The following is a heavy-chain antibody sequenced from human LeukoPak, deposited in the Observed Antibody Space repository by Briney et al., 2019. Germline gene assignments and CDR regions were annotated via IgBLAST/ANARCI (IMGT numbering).Heavy chain of an antibody. CDR1: GGTFSSYA. CDR2: IIPIFGTA. V-gene: IGHV1-69*13. CDR3: ARDLSRVDTAMVMIDWFDP. D-gene: IGHD5-18*01. Sequence: GASVKVSCKASGGTFSSYAISWVRQAPGQGLEWMGGIIPIFGTANYAQKFQGRVTITADESTSTAYMELSSLRSEDTAVYYCARDLSRVDTAMVMIDWFDPWGQGTLVTVSS. J-gene: IGHJ5*02.